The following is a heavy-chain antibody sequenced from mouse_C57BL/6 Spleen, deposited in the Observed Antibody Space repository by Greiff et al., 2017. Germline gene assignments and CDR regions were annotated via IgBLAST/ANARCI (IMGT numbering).Heavy chain of an antibody. V-gene: IGHV1-52*01. CDR1: GYTFTSYW. CDR2: IDPSDSET. Sequence: VKLQQPGAELVRPGSSVKLSCKASGYTFTSYWMHWVKQRPIQGLEWIGNIDPSDSETHYNQKFKDKATLTVDKSSSTAYMQLSSLTSEDSAVYYCAREGSKGAMDYWGQGTSVTVSS. D-gene: IGHD2-5*01. J-gene: IGHJ4*01. CDR3: AREGSKGAMDY.